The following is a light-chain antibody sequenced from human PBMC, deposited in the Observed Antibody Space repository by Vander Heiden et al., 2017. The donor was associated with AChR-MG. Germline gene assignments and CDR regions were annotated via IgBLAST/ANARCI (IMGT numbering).Light chain of an antibody. V-gene: IGLV2-8*01. J-gene: IGLJ2*01. CDR3: SSYAGSNNVV. Sequence: QSALTQSPAASGSPGPSVPISCTGTSSDVGAYDYVSWYQQHPGKAPKLIIYEVNKRPLGIPDRFSGSKSGNTASLTVSGLQGDDEADYYCSSYAGSNNVVFGGGTKLTVL. CDR2: EVN. CDR1: SSDVGAYDY.